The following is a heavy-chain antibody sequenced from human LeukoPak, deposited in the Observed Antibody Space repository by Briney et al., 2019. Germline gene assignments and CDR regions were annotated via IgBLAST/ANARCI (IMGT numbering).Heavy chain of an antibody. V-gene: IGHV3-30*03. CDR1: GFTFSSYG. D-gene: IGHD2-21*01. Sequence: GGSLRLSCAASGFTFSSYGMHWVRQAPGKGLEWVAVISYDGSNKYYADSVKGRFTISRDNTKSSLFLQMNSLRAEDTAVYYCAVTRTRGDHWGQGTLVTVSS. CDR2: ISYDGSNK. CDR3: AVTRTRGDH. J-gene: IGHJ4*02.